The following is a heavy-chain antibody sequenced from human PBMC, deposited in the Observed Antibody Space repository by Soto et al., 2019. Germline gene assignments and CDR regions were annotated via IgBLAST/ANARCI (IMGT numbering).Heavy chain of an antibody. CDR2: IIPILGIA. Sequence: QVQLVQSGAEVKKPGSSVKVSCKASGGTFSSYTISWVRQAPGQGLEWMGRIIPILGIANYAQKFQGRVTXXAXKXMSTAYMELSSLRSEDTAVYYCARESPAVVPAAADYWGQGTLVTVSS. V-gene: IGHV1-69*08. CDR3: ARESPAVVPAAADY. J-gene: IGHJ4*02. D-gene: IGHD2-2*01. CDR1: GGTFSSYT.